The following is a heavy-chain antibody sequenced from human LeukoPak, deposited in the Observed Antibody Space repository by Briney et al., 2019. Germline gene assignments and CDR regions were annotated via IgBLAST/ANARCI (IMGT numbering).Heavy chain of an antibody. CDR1: GFTFGDFG. J-gene: IGHJ6*02. Sequence: PGGSLRLSCTASGFTFGDFGMSWFRQAPGKGLEWVGFIRSKAFGGTSEHAESVKGRFTVSRDDSESIAYLQMNSLKTEDTAVYYCSRAGRQYQRVDVWGQGTTVTVSS. CDR2: IRSKAFGGTS. V-gene: IGHV3-49*03. D-gene: IGHD2-2*01. CDR3: SRAGRQYQRVDV.